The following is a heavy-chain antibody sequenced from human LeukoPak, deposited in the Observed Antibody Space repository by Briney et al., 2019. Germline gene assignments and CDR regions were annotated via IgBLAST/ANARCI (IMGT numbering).Heavy chain of an antibody. CDR3: ARRETHDAFDI. V-gene: IGHV4-39*01. J-gene: IGHJ3*02. CDR2: IYYSGST. Sequence: SETLSLTCTVSGGSISGSSYCWGWIRQPPGKGLEWIGSIYYSGSTYYNPSLKSRVTISVDTSKNQFSLKLNSVTAADTAVYYCARRETHDAFDIWGQGTMVTVSS. CDR1: GGSISGSSYC.